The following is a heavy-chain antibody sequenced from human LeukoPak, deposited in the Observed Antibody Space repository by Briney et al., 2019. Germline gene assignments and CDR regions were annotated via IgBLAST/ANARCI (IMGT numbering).Heavy chain of an antibody. CDR1: GYTFTSYG. CDR2: ISAYNGNT. D-gene: IGHD3-10*01. V-gene: IGHV1-18*01. J-gene: IGHJ4*02. Sequence: GASVKVSCKASGYTFTSYGISWVRQAPGQGLEWMGWISAYNGNTNYAQKLQGRVTMTTDTSTSTAYMELSSLRSEDTAVYYCARDLYGSGSYYPFDYWGQGTLVTVSS. CDR3: ARDLYGSGSYYPFDY.